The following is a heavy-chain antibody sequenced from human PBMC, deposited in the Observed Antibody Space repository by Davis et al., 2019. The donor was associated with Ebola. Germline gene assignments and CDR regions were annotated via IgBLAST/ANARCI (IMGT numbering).Heavy chain of an antibody. CDR1: GFTFSSYW. V-gene: IGHV3-11*04. D-gene: IGHD4/OR15-4a*01. CDR2: VGGGGYTK. J-gene: IGHJ3*02. CDR3: AGVSGDYGGVDAFDM. Sequence: GGSLRLSCAASGFTFSSYWMSWIRQAPGKGLEWVSSVGGGGYTKAYADSVKGRFTISRDNAKKSLFLEMKSLRVEDTGVYYCAGVSGDYGGVDAFDMWGQGTLVTVSS.